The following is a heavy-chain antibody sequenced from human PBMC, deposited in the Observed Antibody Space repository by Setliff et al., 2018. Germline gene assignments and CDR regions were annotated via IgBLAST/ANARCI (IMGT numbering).Heavy chain of an antibody. CDR1: GGSVSSGYYY. CDR3: ARAPNDLGVDWLFNNYFDH. CDR2: VYYTGRT. V-gene: IGHV4-39*02. D-gene: IGHD3-9*01. J-gene: IGHJ4*01. Sequence: PSETLSLTCNVSGGSVSSGYYYWDWIRQPPGKGLEWIGTVYYTGRTYYNPSLKSRVTIAVDAPDNHFSLKLRSVTAADTAVYYCARAPNDLGVDWLFNNYFDHWGHGTLGTVS.